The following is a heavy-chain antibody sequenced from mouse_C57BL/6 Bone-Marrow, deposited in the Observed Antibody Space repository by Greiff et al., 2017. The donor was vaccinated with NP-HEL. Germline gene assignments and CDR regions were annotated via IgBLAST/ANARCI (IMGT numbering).Heavy chain of an antibody. J-gene: IGHJ1*03. Sequence: EVKLVESGGGLVQSGRSLRLSCATSGFTFSDFYMAWVRQAPGKGLEWIAASRNKANDYTTESSASVKGRFIGSRDTSTRLLYSQMNALRAEDTATYYCARDALDWYIEVWGTGTTVTVSS. CDR1: GFTFSDFY. CDR2: SRNKANDYTT. V-gene: IGHV7-1*01. CDR3: ARDALDWYIEV.